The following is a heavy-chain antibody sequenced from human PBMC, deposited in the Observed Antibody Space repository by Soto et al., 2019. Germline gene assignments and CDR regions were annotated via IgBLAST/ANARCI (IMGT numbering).Heavy chain of an antibody. J-gene: IGHJ5*02. CDR1: GYTFTSYD. V-gene: IGHV1-8*01. CDR2: MNPNSDKT. Sequence: ASVKVSCKASGYTFTSYDINWVRQATGQALEWLGWMNPNSDKTDYAQKFQGRVTMTKDASTTTAYMELTGLTSEDTAVYYCVRGGQEWWELLENIWLDPWGQGTLVTVSS. CDR3: VRGGQEWWELLENIWLDP. D-gene: IGHD2-15*01.